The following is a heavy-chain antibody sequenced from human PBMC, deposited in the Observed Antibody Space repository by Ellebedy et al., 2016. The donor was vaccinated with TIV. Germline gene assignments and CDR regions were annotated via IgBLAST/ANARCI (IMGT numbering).Heavy chain of an antibody. V-gene: IGHV4-4*02. CDR3: ARDDVVVVTAIRDYYYYYGMDA. J-gene: IGHJ6*02. D-gene: IGHD2-21*02. CDR2: IYHSGST. CDR1: GGSISSSNW. Sequence: SETLSLXXAVSGGSISSSNWWSWVRQPPGKGLEWIGEIYHSGSTNYNPSLKSRVTISVDKSKNQFSLKLSSVTAADTAVYYCARDDVVVVTAIRDYYYYYGMDAWGQGTTVTVSS.